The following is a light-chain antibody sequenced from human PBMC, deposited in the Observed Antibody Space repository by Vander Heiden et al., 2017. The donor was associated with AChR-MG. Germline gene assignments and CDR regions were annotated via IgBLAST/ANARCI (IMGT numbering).Light chain of an antibody. CDR2: GNN. CDR3: QSYDSSLSGYV. CDR1: SPNIGAGYD. J-gene: IGLJ1*01. V-gene: IGLV1-40*01. Sequence: QSVLTQPPSVSGAPGQRVTISCTGSSPNIGAGYDVHWYQQLPGTAPKLLIDGNNNRPSGVPDRFSGSQSGTSASLAITGLQAEDEADYYCQSYDSSLSGYVFGAGTKVTVL.